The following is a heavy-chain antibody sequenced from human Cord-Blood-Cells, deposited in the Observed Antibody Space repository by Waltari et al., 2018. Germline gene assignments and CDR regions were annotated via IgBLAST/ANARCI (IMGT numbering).Heavy chain of an antibody. CDR3: ASRLIYGDYVGPDY. CDR2: IYYSGST. CDR1: AGSISSSRYY. D-gene: IGHD4-17*01. J-gene: IGHJ4*02. Sequence: QLQLQESGPGLVKPSETLSLTCAVPAGSISSSRYYWGWIRQPPGKGLAWIGSIYYSGSTYYNPSLKSRVTISVDTSKNQFSLKLSSVTAADTAVYYCASRLIYGDYVGPDYWGQGTLVTVSS. V-gene: IGHV4-39*01.